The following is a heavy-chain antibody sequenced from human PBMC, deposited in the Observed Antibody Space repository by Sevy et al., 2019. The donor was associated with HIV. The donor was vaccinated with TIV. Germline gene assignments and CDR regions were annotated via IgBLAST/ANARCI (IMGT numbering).Heavy chain of an antibody. CDR1: GGSISSYY. CDR2: IYYSGST. J-gene: IGHJ6*02. Sequence: SETLSLTCTVSGGSISSYYWSWIRQPPGKGLEWIGYIYYSGSTNYNPYLNSRVTTSVDTSKNQFSLKLSSVTAADTAVYYCARGYYDFWSGKFYYYFGMDVWGQGTTVTVSS. V-gene: IGHV4-59*01. CDR3: ARGYYDFWSGKFYYYFGMDV. D-gene: IGHD3-3*01.